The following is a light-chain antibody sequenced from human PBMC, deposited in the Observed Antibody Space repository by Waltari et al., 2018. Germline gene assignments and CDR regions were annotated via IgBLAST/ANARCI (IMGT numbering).Light chain of an antibody. CDR3: QQYNNWRT. J-gene: IGKJ1*01. V-gene: IGKV3-15*01. Sequence: EIVMTQSPATLSVSPGERATLSCRASQSVSSNLAWYQQKPGQAPRRLIYGASTRDTGIPARFSGSGSGTEFTLTISSLQSEDFAVYYCQQYNNWRTFGQGTKVEIK. CDR2: GAS. CDR1: QSVSSN.